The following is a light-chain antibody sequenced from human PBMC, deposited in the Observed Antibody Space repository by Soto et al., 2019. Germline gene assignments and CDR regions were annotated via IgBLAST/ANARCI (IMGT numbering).Light chain of an antibody. CDR2: GAS. CDR1: QSVSRSY. V-gene: IGKV3-20*01. J-gene: IGKJ2*01. Sequence: EIVLTQSPGTLSLSPGERATLSCRASQSVSRSYLAWYQQKPGQAPRLLIYGASTRATGIPDRVSGSGSGTDFTLTISRLEPEDFAVYYCQQYGGSPYTFGQGTKLEIK. CDR3: QQYGGSPYT.